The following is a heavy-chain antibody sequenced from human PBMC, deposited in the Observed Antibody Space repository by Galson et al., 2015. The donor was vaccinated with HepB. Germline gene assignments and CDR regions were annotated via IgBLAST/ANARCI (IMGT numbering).Heavy chain of an antibody. CDR1: GFTFSSYA. J-gene: IGHJ4*02. CDR2: ISCDGSNK. V-gene: IGHV3-30*04. D-gene: IGHD5-12*01. CDR3: ARDILEDIVATLRFDY. Sequence: SLRLSCAASGFTFSSYAMHWVRQAPGKGLEWVAVISCDGSNKYYADSVKGRFTISRDNSKNTLYLQMNSLRAEDTAVYYCARDILEDIVATLRFDYWGQGTLVTVSS.